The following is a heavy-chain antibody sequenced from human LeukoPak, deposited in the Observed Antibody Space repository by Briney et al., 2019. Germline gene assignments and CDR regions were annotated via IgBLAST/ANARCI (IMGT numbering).Heavy chain of an antibody. CDR3: ATNLATVVTPAYY. CDR2: FDPEDGEI. J-gene: IGHJ4*02. CDR1: GYTLTELS. D-gene: IGHD4-23*01. V-gene: IGHV1-24*01. Sequence: GASVKVSCKVSGYTLTELSMHWVRQAPGKGLEWMGGFDPEDGEIIYPQNFQGRVTMTEDTSTDTAYMELSSLRSEDTAAYYCATNLATVVTPAYYWGQGTLVTVSS.